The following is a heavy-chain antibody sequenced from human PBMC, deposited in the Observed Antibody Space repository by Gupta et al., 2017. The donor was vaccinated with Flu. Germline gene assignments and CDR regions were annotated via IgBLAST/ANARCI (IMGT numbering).Heavy chain of an antibody. D-gene: IGHD4-4*01. V-gene: IGHV5-51*01. J-gene: IGHJ6*02. CDR2: IHPDDSDT. CDR1: W. Sequence: WIAWVRQMPGKGLEWVGIIHPDDSDTIYSPSFQGQVTIPVDKSISTAYLQWSSLRASDTAMYYCARQINTVPSYYYGMDVWGQGTTVTVSS. CDR3: ARQINTVPSYYYGMDV.